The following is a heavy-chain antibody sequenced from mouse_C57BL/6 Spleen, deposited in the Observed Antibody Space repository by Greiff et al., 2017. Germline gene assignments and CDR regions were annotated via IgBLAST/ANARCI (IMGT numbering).Heavy chain of an antibody. Sequence: QVQLKESGAELVKPGASVKISCKASGYAFSSYWMNWVKQRPGKGLEWIGQIYPGDGDTNYNGKFKGKATLTADKSSSTAYRQLSRLTSEDSAVYFCAREGYSNYEDYWGQGTTLTVSS. V-gene: IGHV1-80*01. CDR1: GYAFSSYW. CDR3: AREGYSNYEDY. D-gene: IGHD2-5*01. CDR2: IYPGDGDT. J-gene: IGHJ2*01.